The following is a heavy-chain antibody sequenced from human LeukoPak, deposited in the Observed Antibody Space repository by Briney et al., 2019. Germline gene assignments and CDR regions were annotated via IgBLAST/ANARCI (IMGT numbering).Heavy chain of an antibody. CDR2: ISYDGNNK. D-gene: IGHD6-13*01. CDR3: ARVAAAGRWSDAFDI. J-gene: IGHJ3*02. Sequence: QTGGSLRLSCAASGFTYSTYSTHWLRQAPGKGLEWVAVISYDGNNKYYVDSVKGRFTISKDDSKNTLFLQMNSLRPEDTAVYYCARVAAAGRWSDAFDIWGQGTMVTVSS. V-gene: IGHV3-30*04. CDR1: GFTYSTYS.